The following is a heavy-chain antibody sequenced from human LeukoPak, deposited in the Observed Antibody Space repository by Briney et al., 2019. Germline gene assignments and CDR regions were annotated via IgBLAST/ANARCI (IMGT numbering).Heavy chain of an antibody. D-gene: IGHD6-13*01. CDR2: ISYSGST. V-gene: IGHV4-39*01. CDR1: GGSISSSSYY. J-gene: IGHJ2*01. Sequence: SETLSLTCTVSGGSISSSSYYWSWIRQPPGKGLEWIGSISYSGSTYYNPSLKSRVTISVDTSKNQFSLKLSSVTAADTAVYYCARPRAGVAAATWYFDLWGRGTLVTVSS. CDR3: ARPRAGVAAATWYFDL.